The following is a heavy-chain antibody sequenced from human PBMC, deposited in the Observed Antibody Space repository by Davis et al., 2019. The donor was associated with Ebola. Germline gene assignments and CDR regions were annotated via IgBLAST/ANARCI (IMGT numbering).Heavy chain of an antibody. CDR1: GYRFTSHW. Sequence: GESLKISCKGSGYRFTSHWIGWVRQMPGKGLQWMGIIYPGDSDTRYSPSFQGQVTISADKSISTAYLQWSSLKASDTAMYYCARNDYGSGSYSDYWGQGTLVTVSS. V-gene: IGHV5-51*01. CDR2: IYPGDSDT. J-gene: IGHJ4*02. D-gene: IGHD3-10*01. CDR3: ARNDYGSGSYSDY.